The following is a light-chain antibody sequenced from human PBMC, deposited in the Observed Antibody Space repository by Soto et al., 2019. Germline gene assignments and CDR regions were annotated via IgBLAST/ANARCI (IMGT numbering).Light chain of an antibody. V-gene: IGKV3-15*01. Sequence: EVVMTQSPDSLSVSPGERATLSCRASQSVSSNLAWYQQKPGLAPRLLIYGVSTRATGIPARFSGSGSGTEFTLTISSLQPEDFTVYYCQQYNNWPGTFGQGTKVDIK. J-gene: IGKJ1*01. CDR1: QSVSSN. CDR3: QQYNNWPGT. CDR2: GVS.